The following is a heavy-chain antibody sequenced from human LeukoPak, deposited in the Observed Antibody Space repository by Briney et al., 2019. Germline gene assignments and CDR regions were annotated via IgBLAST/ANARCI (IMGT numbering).Heavy chain of an antibody. CDR2: VHFSGTT. J-gene: IGHJ1*01. V-gene: IGHV4-39*01. D-gene: IGHD6-19*01. Sequence: SETLSLTCTVSGASISSDNYWGWIRQAPGKGLELIGSVHFSGTTYYNPSLKSRVAIALDTSKNQFSLKLRSVTAADTAIYYCAKHGMWLVWLENWGHGTLVTVS. CDR1: GASISSDNY. CDR3: AKHGMWLVWLEN.